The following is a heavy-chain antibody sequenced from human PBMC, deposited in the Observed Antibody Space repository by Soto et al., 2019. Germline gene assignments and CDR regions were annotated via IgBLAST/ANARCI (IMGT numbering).Heavy chain of an antibody. CDR2: ISSSSSYI. Sequence: GGSLRLSCAASGFTFSSYSMNWVRQAPGKGLEWVSSISSSSSYIYYADSVKGRFTISRDNAKNSLYLQMNSLRAEDTAVYYCARDLGGTYDDFWSGSGGMDVWGQGTTVTVSS. CDR1: GFTFSSYS. J-gene: IGHJ6*02. V-gene: IGHV3-21*01. D-gene: IGHD3-3*01. CDR3: ARDLGGTYDDFWSGSGGMDV.